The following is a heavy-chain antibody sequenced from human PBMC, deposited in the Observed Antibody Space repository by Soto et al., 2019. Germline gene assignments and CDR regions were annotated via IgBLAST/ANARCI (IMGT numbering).Heavy chain of an antibody. CDR1: GFTFSNYE. V-gene: IGHV3-48*03. D-gene: IGHD2-21*01. CDR3: AREEIGCGGDCFEY. Sequence: GGSLRLSCAASGFTFSNYEMNWVRQAPGKGLEWVSYIGKSGSTYYADSVRGRFTVSRDNAKNSLYLQMTSLRAEDTALYYCAREEIGCGGDCFEYWGRGTLVTVSS. CDR2: IGKSGST. J-gene: IGHJ4*02.